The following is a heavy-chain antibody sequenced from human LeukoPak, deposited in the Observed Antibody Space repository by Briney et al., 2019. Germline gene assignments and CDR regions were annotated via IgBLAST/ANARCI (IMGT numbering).Heavy chain of an antibody. Sequence: GRSLILSCAASGFTFDDYGMSWVRQAPGKGLEWVSGINWNGGSTGYADSVKGRFTISRDNAKNSLYLQMNSLRAEDTALYYCARGAYGDYSDCWGQGTLVTVSS. CDR2: INWNGGST. J-gene: IGHJ4*02. D-gene: IGHD4-17*01. CDR1: GFTFDDYG. CDR3: ARGAYGDYSDC. V-gene: IGHV3-20*04.